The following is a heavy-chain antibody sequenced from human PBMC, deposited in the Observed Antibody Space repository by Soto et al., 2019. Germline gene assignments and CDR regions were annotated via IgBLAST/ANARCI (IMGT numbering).Heavy chain of an antibody. Sequence: QLQLQESGPGLVKPSETLSLTCSVSGDSISSNNYYCGWIRQPPGKGLEWIGSMHYTGSTHYNPSLKSRVTMSVDTSKSQFSLKLSSVTAADTAVYYCARHPGYAVPTVYATHYFNYWGQGILVTVST. CDR3: ARHPGYAVPTVYATHYFNY. J-gene: IGHJ4*02. V-gene: IGHV4-39*01. CDR2: MHYTGST. CDR1: GDSISSNNYY. D-gene: IGHD2-8*01.